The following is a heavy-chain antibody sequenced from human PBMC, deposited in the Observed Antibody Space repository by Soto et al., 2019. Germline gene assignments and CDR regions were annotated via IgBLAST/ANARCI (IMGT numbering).Heavy chain of an antibody. D-gene: IGHD3-22*01. J-gene: IGHJ4*02. Sequence: LRLSCAGSGFIFSNSAFHWVRQAPGKGLEWVALISYDGNNKYYADSVKGRFTISRDNSKNTLYLQMHSLRADDTAVYYCAREVASYDRSGFFDYWGQGALVNVSS. CDR3: AREVASYDRSGFFDY. CDR1: GFIFSNSA. V-gene: IGHV3-30-3*01. CDR2: ISYDGNNK.